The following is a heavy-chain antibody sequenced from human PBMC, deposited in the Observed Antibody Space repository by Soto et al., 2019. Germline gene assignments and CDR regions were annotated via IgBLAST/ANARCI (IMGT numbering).Heavy chain of an antibody. V-gene: IGHV5-10-1*01. D-gene: IGHD1-1*01. CDR1: GYSFTSYW. CDR3: AIVTAETAYHYFDF. CDR2: IDPSDSYT. J-gene: IGHJ4*02. Sequence: GESLKISCKGSGYSFTSYWISWVRQMPGKGLEWMGRIDPSDSYTNYSPSFRGHVTISIDESISTAHLQWSSPKASDTAMYYCAIVTAETAYHYFDFWGQGTLVTVSS.